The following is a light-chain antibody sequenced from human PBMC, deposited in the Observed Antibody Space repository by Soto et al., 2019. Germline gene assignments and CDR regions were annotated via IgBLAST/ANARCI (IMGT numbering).Light chain of an antibody. V-gene: IGLV1-51*01. J-gene: IGLJ2*01. CDR1: SSNIGNNY. Sequence: QSVLTQPTSVSAAPGQKVTISCSGSSSNIGNNYVSWYQQLPGTAPKLLIYDNTKRPSGIPDRFSGSKSGTSATLAITGLQTGDEADYYCGTWDGSLSAGLFGGVTKVTVL. CDR3: GTWDGSLSAGL. CDR2: DNT.